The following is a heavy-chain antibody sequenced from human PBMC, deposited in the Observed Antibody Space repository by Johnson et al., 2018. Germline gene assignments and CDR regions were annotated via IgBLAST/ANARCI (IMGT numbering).Heavy chain of an antibody. D-gene: IGHD4-11*01. V-gene: IGHV3-9*01. CDR3: AKATVTTDYYYYYGMDV. CDR1: GFTFDDYA. J-gene: IGHJ6*02. CDR2: ISWNSGSI. Sequence: VQLVESGGGLVQPGRSLRLSCAASGFTFDDYAMHWVRQAPGKGLEWVSGISWNSGSIGYADSVKGRFTISRDNAKNSLYLQMNSLRAEDTALYYCAKATVTTDYYYYYGMDVWGQGTTVTVSS.